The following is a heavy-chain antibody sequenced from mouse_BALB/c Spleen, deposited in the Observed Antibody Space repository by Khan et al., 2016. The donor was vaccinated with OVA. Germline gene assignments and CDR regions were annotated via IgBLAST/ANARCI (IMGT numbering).Heavy chain of an antibody. V-gene: IGHV5-6*01. CDR3: ARLAYYYNSEGFAY. CDR2: ISSGGSYT. D-gene: IGHD1-1*01. J-gene: IGHJ3*01. CDR1: GFTFSTYG. Sequence: EVELVESGGDLVKPGGSLKLSCAASGFTFSTYGISWVRQTPDKRLEWVATISSGGSYTYYPDSVKGRFTISRDNAKNTLYLQMSSLTSEDTAMYYCARLAYYYNSEGFAYWGQGTLVTVSA.